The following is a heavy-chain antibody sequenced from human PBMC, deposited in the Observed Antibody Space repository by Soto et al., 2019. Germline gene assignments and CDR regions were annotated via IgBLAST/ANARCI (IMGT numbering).Heavy chain of an antibody. V-gene: IGHV1-69*08. Sequence: QVQLVQSGAEVKKPGSSVKVSCKASGGTFSSYTISWVRQAPGQGLEWMGRIIPILGIANYAQKFQGRVTITADKSTSTAYMELSSLRSEDTAVYYCVREARIVVVPAAHFDPWGQGTLVTVSS. J-gene: IGHJ5*02. CDR2: IIPILGIA. D-gene: IGHD2-2*01. CDR3: VREARIVVVPAAHFDP. CDR1: GGTFSSYT.